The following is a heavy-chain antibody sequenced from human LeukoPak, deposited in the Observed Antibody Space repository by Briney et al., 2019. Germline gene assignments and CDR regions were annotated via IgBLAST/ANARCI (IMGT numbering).Heavy chain of an antibody. J-gene: IGHJ3*02. CDR2: IYTSGST. V-gene: IGHV4-61*02. CDR3: ASGDEFLDAFDI. CDR1: GGSISSGNDY. Sequence: SETLSLTCTVSGGSISSGNDYWNWIRQPAGKGLEWIGRIYTSGSTNYNPSLKSRVTMSVDTSKNQFSLKLSSVTAADTAVYYCASGDEFLDAFDIWGQGTVVTVSS. D-gene: IGHD2-21*01.